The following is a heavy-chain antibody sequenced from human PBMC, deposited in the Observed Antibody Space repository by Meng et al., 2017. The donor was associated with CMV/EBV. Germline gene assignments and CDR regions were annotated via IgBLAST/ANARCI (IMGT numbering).Heavy chain of an antibody. D-gene: IGHD4-17*01. Sequence: ASVKVSCKASGYTFTGYYMHWVRQAPGQGLEWMGWINPNSGGTNYAQKFQGRVTMTRDTSISTAYMELNSLRAEDTAVYYCATGLGEDGDYTGDFWDQGTLVTVSS. CDR2: INPNSGGT. CDR1: GYTFTGYY. J-gene: IGHJ4*02. CDR3: ATGLGEDGDYTGDF. V-gene: IGHV1-2*02.